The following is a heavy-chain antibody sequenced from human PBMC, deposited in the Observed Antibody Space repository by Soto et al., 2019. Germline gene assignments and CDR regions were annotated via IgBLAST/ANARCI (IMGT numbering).Heavy chain of an antibody. D-gene: IGHD3-22*01. Sequence: PGEPLKISGRGSGYSFAGYWSTWVRQKPGKGLEWMGRIDPSDSQTYYSPSFRGHVTISVTKSITTVFLQWSSLRASDTAMYYCARQIYDSDTGPNFQYYFDSWGQGTPVTVSS. V-gene: IGHV5-10-1*01. CDR1: GYSFAGYW. CDR2: IDPSDSQT. CDR3: ARQIYDSDTGPNFQYYFDS. J-gene: IGHJ4*02.